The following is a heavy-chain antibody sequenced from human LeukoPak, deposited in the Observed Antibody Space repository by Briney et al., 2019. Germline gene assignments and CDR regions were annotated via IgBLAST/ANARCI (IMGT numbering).Heavy chain of an antibody. J-gene: IGHJ4*02. V-gene: IGHV3-23*01. CDR1: RFTFSSYA. D-gene: IGHD1-1*01. Sequence: GGSLRLSCAASRFTFSSYAMIWVRQAPGKGLEWVSTITGGGDNTFYADSVKGRFTISRDNSKTTLYLQMNSLRVEDTAVYYCAKGYNYYYPGFLDYWGQGTLVTASS. CDR2: ITGGGDNT. CDR3: AKGYNYYYPGFLDY.